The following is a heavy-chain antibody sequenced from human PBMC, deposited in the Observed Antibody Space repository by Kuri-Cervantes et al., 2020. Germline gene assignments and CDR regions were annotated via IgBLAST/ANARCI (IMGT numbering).Heavy chain of an antibody. CDR3: ARDGGGGFRPDAFDI. J-gene: IGHJ3*02. CDR1: GFTFSSYA. CDR2: ISYDGSNK. D-gene: IGHD3-16*01. Sequence: GGSLRLSCAASGFTFSSYAMHWVRQAPGKGLEWVAVISYDGSNKYYADSVKGRFTISRDNSKNTLYLQMNSLRAEDTAVYYCARDGGGGFRPDAFDIWGQGTMVTVSS. V-gene: IGHV3-30-3*01.